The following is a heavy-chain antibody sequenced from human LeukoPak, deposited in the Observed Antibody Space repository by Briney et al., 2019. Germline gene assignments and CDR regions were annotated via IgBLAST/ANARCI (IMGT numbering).Heavy chain of an antibody. J-gene: IGHJ6*03. D-gene: IGHD3-10*01. CDR1: GGSISSYY. Sequence: SETLSLTCTVSGGSISSYYWSWIRQPPGKGLEWIGYIYYSGSTNYNPSLKSRVTISVDTSKNQFSLKLSSVTAADTAVYYCARDSIGSGSTPTYYYYYYMDVWGKGTTVTVSS. V-gene: IGHV4-59*01. CDR3: ARDSIGSGSTPTYYYYYYMDV. CDR2: IYYSGST.